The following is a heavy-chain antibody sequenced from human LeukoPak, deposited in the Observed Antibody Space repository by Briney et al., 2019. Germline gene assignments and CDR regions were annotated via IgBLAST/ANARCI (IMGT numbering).Heavy chain of an antibody. D-gene: IGHD4-17*01. Sequence: PGGSLRLSCAASGFTFDDYAMHWVRQAPGKGLEWVSGISWNSGSIGYADSVKGRFTISRDNAKNSLYLQMNSLRAEDTALYYCAKVLRDDYGTAVDWYFDLWGRGTLVTVSS. V-gene: IGHV3-9*01. CDR3: AKVLRDDYGTAVDWYFDL. CDR1: GFTFDDYA. CDR2: ISWNSGSI. J-gene: IGHJ2*01.